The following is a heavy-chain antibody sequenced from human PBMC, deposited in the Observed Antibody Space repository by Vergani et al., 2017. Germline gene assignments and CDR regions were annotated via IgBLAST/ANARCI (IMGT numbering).Heavy chain of an antibody. CDR3: ARDSEFIYYYGMDV. V-gene: IGHV4-59*10. J-gene: IGHJ6*02. Sequence: QVQLQQWGAGLLKPSETLSLTCTVSGGSISSYYWSWIRQPAGKGLEWIGRIYTSGSTNYNPSLKSRVTMSVDTSKNQFSLKLSSVTAADTAVYYCARDSEFIYYYGMDVWGQGTTVTVSS. D-gene: IGHD3-10*01. CDR2: IYTSGST. CDR1: GGSISSYY.